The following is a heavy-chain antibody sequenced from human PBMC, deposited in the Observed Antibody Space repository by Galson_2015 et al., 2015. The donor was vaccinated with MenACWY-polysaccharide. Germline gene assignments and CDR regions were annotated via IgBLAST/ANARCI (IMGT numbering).Heavy chain of an antibody. Sequence: SLRLSCAASGFTFSDYYMSWIRQAPGKGLEWVSYISSSGSTIYYADSVRGRFTISRDNAKNSLYLQMNSLRAEDTAVYYCARDYGSCWVGEDWFDPWGQGTLVTVSS. D-gene: IGHD1-26*01. CDR3: ARDYGSCWVGEDWFDP. J-gene: IGHJ5*02. CDR1: GFTFSDYY. V-gene: IGHV3-11*01. CDR2: ISSSGSTI.